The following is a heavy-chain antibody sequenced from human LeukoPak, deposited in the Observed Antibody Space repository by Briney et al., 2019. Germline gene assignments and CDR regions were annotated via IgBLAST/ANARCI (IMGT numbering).Heavy chain of an antibody. J-gene: IGHJ4*02. CDR2: ISGSGGNT. CDR3: AIDSRSTWHFDY. CDR1: GFTFSSYA. Sequence: GGSRRLSCAASGFTFSSYAMSWVPQARGKGGEGVSAISGSGGNTYSADSVKGRFNISRDSPKNTLFLQMNSLRAEDTAVYYCAIDSRSTWHFDYWGQGTLVTVSS. V-gene: IGHV3-23*01. D-gene: IGHD2-2*01.